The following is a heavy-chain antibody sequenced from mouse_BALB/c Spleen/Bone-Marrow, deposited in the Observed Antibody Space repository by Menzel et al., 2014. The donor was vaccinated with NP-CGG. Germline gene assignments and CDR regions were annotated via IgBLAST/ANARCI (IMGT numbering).Heavy chain of an antibody. CDR3: TRSYGSSYEYYFDY. CDR1: GYTFTSYW. J-gene: IGHJ2*01. CDR2: IYPSDSYT. D-gene: IGHD1-1*01. V-gene: IGHV1-69*02. Sequence: VQVVESGAELVRPGASVKLSCKASGYTFTSYWINWVKQRPGQGLEWIGNIYPSDSYTNYNQRFKDKATLTVDKSSSTAYMQLSSPTSEDSAFYYCTRSYGSSYEYYFDYWGQGTTLTVST.